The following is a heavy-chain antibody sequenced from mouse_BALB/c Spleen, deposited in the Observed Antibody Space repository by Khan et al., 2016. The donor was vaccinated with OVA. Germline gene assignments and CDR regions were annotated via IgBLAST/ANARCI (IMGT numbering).Heavy chain of an antibody. CDR3: ARRSYFGYTFAD. CDR1: GYTFTDYY. J-gene: IGHJ3*01. D-gene: IGHD1-2*01. V-gene: IGHV1-77*01. Sequence: QVQLQQSGAELARPGASVKLSCKASGYTFTDYYINWVKQRPGQGLEWIGEISPGSGDTYYNEKFKGKATLTADKSSTTAYMQLSSLTSESAAVYFCARRSYFGYTFADWGQGTLVTVSA. CDR2: ISPGSGDT.